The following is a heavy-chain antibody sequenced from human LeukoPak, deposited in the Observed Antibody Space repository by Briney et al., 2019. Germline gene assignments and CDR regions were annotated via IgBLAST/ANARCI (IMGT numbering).Heavy chain of an antibody. D-gene: IGHD3-3*01. CDR1: GGSFSGYY. CDR3: ARVGGVERDY. V-gene: IGHV4-34*01. J-gene: IGHJ4*02. Sequence: SETLSLTCAVYGGSFSGYYWSWIRQPPGKGLEWIGEINHSGSTNYNPPLKSRVTISVDTSKNQFSLKLSSVTAADTAVYYCARVGGVERDYWGQGTLVTVSS. CDR2: INHSGST.